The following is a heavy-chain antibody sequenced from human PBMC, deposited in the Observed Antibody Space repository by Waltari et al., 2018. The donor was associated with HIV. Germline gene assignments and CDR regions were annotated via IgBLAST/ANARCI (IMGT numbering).Heavy chain of an antibody. CDR2: IYYSGST. CDR3: ASAGGRDGYNWAFDY. D-gene: IGHD5-12*01. V-gene: IGHV4-39*01. CDR1: GGSISSSSYY. Sequence: QLQLQESGPGLVKPSETLSLTCTVPGGSISSSSYYWGWIRQPPGKGLEWIGSIYYSGSTYYNPSLKSRVTISVDTSKNQFSLKLSSVTAADTAVYYCASAGGRDGYNWAFDYWGQGTLVTVSS. J-gene: IGHJ4*02.